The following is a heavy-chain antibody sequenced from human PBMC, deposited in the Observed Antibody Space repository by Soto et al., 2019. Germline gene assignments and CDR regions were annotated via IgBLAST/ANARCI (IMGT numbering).Heavy chain of an antibody. CDR2: ISYDGSNK. CDR1: GFTFSSYG. Sequence: GGSLRLSCAASGFTFSSYGMHWVRQAPGKGLEWVAVISYDGSNKYYADSVKGRFTISRDNSKNTLYLQMNSLRAEDTAVYYCAKDVRNCSSTGCYGHWFDPSGQGTLVTVSS. J-gene: IGHJ5*02. V-gene: IGHV3-30*18. CDR3: AKDVRNCSSTGCYGHWFDP. D-gene: IGHD2-2*01.